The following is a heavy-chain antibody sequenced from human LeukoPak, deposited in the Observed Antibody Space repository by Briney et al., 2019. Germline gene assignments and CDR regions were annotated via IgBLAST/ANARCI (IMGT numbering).Heavy chain of an antibody. V-gene: IGHV3-30*18. Sequence: GGSLRLSCAASGFTFSSYGMHWVRQAPGKGLEWAAVISYDGSNKYYADSVKGRFTISRDNSKNTLYLQMNSLRAEDTAVYYCAKDAYSSSWSFDYWGQGTLVTVSS. CDR2: ISYDGSNK. CDR1: GFTFSSYG. D-gene: IGHD6-13*01. CDR3: AKDAYSSSWSFDY. J-gene: IGHJ4*02.